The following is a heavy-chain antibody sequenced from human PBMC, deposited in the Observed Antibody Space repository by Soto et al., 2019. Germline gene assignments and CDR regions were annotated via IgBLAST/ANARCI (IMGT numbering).Heavy chain of an antibody. CDR1: GFTFSDYG. CDR2: ISYDSTNK. D-gene: IGHD2-2*02. J-gene: IGHJ6*02. CDR3: AKDHGFDEFQLLYYSYYGLDV. Sequence: EGSLRLSCAASGFTFSDYGMHWVRQAPGKGLGWVAVISYDSTNKYYGDSVKGRFTISRDNSKNTLYLQMNSLRAEDRAVYYCAKDHGFDEFQLLYYSYYGLDVWGQGTTVTVSS. V-gene: IGHV3-30*18.